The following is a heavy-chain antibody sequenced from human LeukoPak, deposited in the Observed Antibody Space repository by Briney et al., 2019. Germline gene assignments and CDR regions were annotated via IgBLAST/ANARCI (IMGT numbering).Heavy chain of an antibody. CDR3: ARDASNHDAFDI. CDR2: IIPIFGTA. V-gene: IGHV1-69*05. Sequence: SVKVSCTASGGTFSSYAISWVRQAPGQGLEWMGGIIPIFGTANYAQKFQGRVTITTDESTSTAYMELSSLRSEDTAVYYCARDASNHDAFDIWGQGTMVTVSS. J-gene: IGHJ3*02. CDR1: GGTFSSYA.